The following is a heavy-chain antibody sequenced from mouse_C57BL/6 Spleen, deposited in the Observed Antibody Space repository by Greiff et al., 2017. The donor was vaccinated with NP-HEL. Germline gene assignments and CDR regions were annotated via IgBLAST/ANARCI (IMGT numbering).Heavy chain of an antibody. CDR2: ILPGSGST. Sequence: QVQLQQSGAELMKPGASVKLSCKATGYTFTGYWIEWVKQRPGHGLEWIGEILPGSGSTNYNEKFKGKATFTEDTSSSTAYMQMNSLTTEDSAIYYCARGDGDSAMDYWGQGTSVTVSS. CDR1: GYTFTGYW. CDR3: ARGDGDSAMDY. V-gene: IGHV1-9*01. D-gene: IGHD3-2*01. J-gene: IGHJ4*01.